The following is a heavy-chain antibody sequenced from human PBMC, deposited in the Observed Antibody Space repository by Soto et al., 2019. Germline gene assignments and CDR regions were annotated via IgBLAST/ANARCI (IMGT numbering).Heavy chain of an antibody. V-gene: IGHV2-70*04. CDR3: ARMGRGYDILTGYSKLVNDAFDY. D-gene: IGHD3-9*01. Sequence: SGPTLVNPTQTLTLTCTFSGFSLSTSGMRVSWIRQPPGKALEWLARIDWDDDKFYSTSLKTRLTISKDTSKNQVVLTMTNMDPVDTATYYCARMGRGYDILTGYSKLVNDAFDYWGQGTLVTAPQ. CDR2: IDWDDDK. J-gene: IGHJ4*02. CDR1: GFSLSTSGMR.